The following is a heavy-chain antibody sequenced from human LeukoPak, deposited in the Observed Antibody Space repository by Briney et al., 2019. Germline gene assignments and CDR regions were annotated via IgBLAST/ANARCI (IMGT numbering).Heavy chain of an antibody. D-gene: IGHD1-1*01. Sequence: ASVKVSCKASGYTFTSYDINWVRQAPGQGLEWMGWISAYNGNTNYAQKLQGRVTMTTDTSTSTAYMELRSLRSDDTAVYYCARVYQSGTPLFYYYYYMDVWGKGTTVTISS. V-gene: IGHV1-18*01. J-gene: IGHJ6*03. CDR3: ARVYQSGTPLFYYYYYMDV. CDR1: GYTFTSYD. CDR2: ISAYNGNT.